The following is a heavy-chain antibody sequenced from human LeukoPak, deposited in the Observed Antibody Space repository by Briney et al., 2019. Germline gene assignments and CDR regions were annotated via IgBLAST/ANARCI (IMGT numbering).Heavy chain of an antibody. J-gene: IGHJ4*02. CDR3: VRGVPVTPGIDY. D-gene: IGHD2-2*01. V-gene: IGHV3-74*01. Sequence: PGGSLRLSCAASGFTFSSYCMHWVRQPPGKGLVWVSQICTDETTIRYADSVKGRFTISRDNAKNTLYLQMSSLRVEDTAVYYCVRGVPVTPGIDYWGQGTLVTVSS. CDR2: ICTDETTI. CDR1: GFTFSSYC.